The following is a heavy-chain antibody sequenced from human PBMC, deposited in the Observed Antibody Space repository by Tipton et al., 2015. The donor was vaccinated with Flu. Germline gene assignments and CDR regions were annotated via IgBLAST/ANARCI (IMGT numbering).Heavy chain of an antibody. CDR2: INHSGST. CDR1: GGSFSGYY. J-gene: IGHJ4*02. Sequence: TLSLTCAVYGGSFSGYYWSWIRQPPGKGLEWIGEINHSGSTNYNPSLKSRVTISVDTSKSQFSLKLSSVTAADTAVYYCATVSTNYYDSSGYFGGRSENWGQGTLVTVSS. V-gene: IGHV4-34*01. D-gene: IGHD3-22*01. CDR3: ATVSTNYYDSSGYFGGRSEN.